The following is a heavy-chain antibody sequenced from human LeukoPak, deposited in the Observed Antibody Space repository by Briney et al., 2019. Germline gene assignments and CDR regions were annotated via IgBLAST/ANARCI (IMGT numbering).Heavy chain of an antibody. Sequence: PSETLSLTCYVSGGSISSSNYYWGWIRQPPGKGLEWIGTIYYSGRTYRNPSLKSRVTISVDTSKNQFSLKLSSVTAADTAVYYCARLHRGSSSWYGGGNWFDPWGQGTLVTVSS. CDR2: IYYSGRT. CDR1: GGSISSSNYY. D-gene: IGHD6-13*01. J-gene: IGHJ5*02. CDR3: ARLHRGSSSWYGGGNWFDP. V-gene: IGHV4-39*01.